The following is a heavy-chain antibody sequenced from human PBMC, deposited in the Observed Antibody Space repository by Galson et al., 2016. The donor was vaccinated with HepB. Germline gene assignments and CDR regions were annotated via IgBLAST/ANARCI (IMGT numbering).Heavy chain of an antibody. Sequence: SLRLSCAASGFTFSSYGMHWVRQAPGKGLEWVAIISYDGLLKYYADSVKGRFTISRDNSKNTLFLQMNSLRAEDTAVYYCAKDLGGLEWIPWDWGQGTLVTVSS. J-gene: IGHJ4*02. CDR1: GFTFSSYG. D-gene: IGHD3-3*01. CDR2: ISYDGLLK. V-gene: IGHV3-30*18. CDR3: AKDLGGLEWIPWD.